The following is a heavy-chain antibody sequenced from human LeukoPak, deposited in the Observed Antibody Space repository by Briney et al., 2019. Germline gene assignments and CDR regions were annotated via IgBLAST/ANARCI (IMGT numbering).Heavy chain of an antibody. Sequence: PSETLSLTCTVSGGSISSSSYYWGWIRQPPGKGLEWVGSIYYSGRTYYNPSLKSRVTISVDTSKNQFSLKLSSVTAADTAVYYCARDDSSSWFDPWGQGTLVTVSS. J-gene: IGHJ5*02. CDR3: ARDDSSSWFDP. D-gene: IGHD6-13*01. V-gene: IGHV4-39*07. CDR2: IYYSGRT. CDR1: GGSISSSSYY.